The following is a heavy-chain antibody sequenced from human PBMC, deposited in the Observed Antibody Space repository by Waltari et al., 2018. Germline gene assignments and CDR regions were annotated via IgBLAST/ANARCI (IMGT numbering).Heavy chain of an antibody. CDR2: SSGSGGST. J-gene: IGHJ4*02. CDR3: AKDRSFGDNSVLDY. V-gene: IGHV3-23*01. Sequence: EVQLLESGGGLVQPGGSLRLSCAASGFTFSSYAMSWVRQATGKGLEWVSASSGSGGSTYYADSVKGRLTISRDNSKNTLYLQMNSLRAEDTAVYYCAKDRSFGDNSVLDYWGQGTLVTVSS. D-gene: IGHD2-21*01. CDR1: GFTFSSYA.